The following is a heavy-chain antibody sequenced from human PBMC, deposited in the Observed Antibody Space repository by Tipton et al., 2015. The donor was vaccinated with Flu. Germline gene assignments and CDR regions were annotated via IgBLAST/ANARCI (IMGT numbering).Heavy chain of an antibody. CDR3: ARCYVGYPHIY. Sequence: PGLVKPSETLSLTCSVSNYSISSGYYWGWIRQPPGKGLEWIGSIYYSGNTYYNPSLESRVTISVDTSKNHFSLKVTSVTAADTAVYYCARCYVGYPHIYWGQGSLVTVSS. CDR1: NYSISSGYY. CDR2: IYYSGNT. J-gene: IGHJ4*02. D-gene: IGHD3-16*01. V-gene: IGHV4-38-2*02.